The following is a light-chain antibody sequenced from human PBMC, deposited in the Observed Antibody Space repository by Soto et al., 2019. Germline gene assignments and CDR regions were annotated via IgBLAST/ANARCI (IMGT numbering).Light chain of an antibody. CDR1: QSVSSSY. V-gene: IGKV3-20*01. CDR2: GAS. CDR3: QHYGSSPLT. J-gene: IGKJ3*01. Sequence: ETVFTQCPGTLSLAPGGRSPLSWSTSQSVSSSYLAWYQQKPGQAPRLLIYGASNRATGIPDRFSGSGSGTHFTLTISRPEPEDFAVYYCQHYGSSPLTLGPGTKVDIK.